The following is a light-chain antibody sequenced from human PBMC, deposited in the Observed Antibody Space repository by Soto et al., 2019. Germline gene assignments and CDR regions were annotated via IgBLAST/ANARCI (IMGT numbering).Light chain of an antibody. V-gene: IGLV1-44*01. CDR1: SSNIGSNT. J-gene: IGLJ3*02. CDR3: AAWDDSLSGPV. Sequence: QSVLTQPPSASGTPGQRVTISCSGSSSNIGSNTVNWYQQLPGTAPKLLIYNNYQRPSGVPDRFSGSKSGTSASLTISGLQSEDEADYYCAAWDDSLSGPVFGGGTKVTVL. CDR2: NNY.